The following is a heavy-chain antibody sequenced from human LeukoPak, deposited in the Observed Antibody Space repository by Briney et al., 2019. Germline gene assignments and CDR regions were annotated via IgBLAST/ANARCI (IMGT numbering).Heavy chain of an antibody. J-gene: IGHJ4*02. Sequence: GGSLRLSCAASGFTFSSYWMSWVRLAPGKGLEWVSNIKLDGSEKYYVDSVKGRFTISRDNAKNSMYLQMNSLRAEDTAVYYCARDLNWGFDYWGQGTLVTVSS. D-gene: IGHD7-27*01. CDR3: ARDLNWGFDY. CDR2: IKLDGSEK. CDR1: GFTFSSYW. V-gene: IGHV3-7*01.